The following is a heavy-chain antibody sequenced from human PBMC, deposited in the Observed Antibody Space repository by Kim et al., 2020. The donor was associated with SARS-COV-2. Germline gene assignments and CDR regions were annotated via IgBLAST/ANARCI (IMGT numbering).Heavy chain of an antibody. V-gene: IGHV5-51*01. CDR1: GYSFTSYW. CDR3: ARREIGYCSSTSCYYAFDI. Sequence: GESLKISCKGSGYSFTSYWIGWVRQMPGKGLEWMGIIYPGDSDTRYSPSFQGQVTISADKSISTAYLQWSSLKASDTAMYYCARREIGYCSSTSCYYAFDIWGQGTMVTVSS. CDR2: IYPGDSDT. J-gene: IGHJ3*02. D-gene: IGHD2-2*01.